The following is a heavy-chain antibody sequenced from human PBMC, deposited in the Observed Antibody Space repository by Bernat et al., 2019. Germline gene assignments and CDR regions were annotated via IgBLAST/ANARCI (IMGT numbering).Heavy chain of an antibody. CDR2: ISSSSSYT. Sequence: QVQLVESGGGLVKPGGSLRLSCAASGFTFSDYYMSWIRQAPGKGLEWVSYISSSSSYTNYADSVKGRFTISRDNAKNSLYLQMNSLRAEDTAVYYCARKRYTAMVIGYYYYMDVWGKGTTVTVSS. CDR3: ARKRYTAMVIGYYYYMDV. CDR1: GFTFSDYY. J-gene: IGHJ6*03. V-gene: IGHV3-11*05. D-gene: IGHD5-18*01.